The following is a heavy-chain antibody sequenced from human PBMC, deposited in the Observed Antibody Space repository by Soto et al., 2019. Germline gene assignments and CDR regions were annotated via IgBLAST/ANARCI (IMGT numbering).Heavy chain of an antibody. CDR3: AWAAWYYYDITEPFDY. V-gene: IGHV3-7*04. CDR1: GFTFSSYW. D-gene: IGHD3-22*01. Sequence: PGGSLRLSCAASGFTFSSYWMSWVRQAPGKGLEWAANIKQDGSEKYYVDSVKGRFTISRDNAKNSLYLQMNSLRAEDTAVYYCAWAAWYYYDITEPFDYWGQGTLVTVSS. J-gene: IGHJ4*02. CDR2: IKQDGSEK.